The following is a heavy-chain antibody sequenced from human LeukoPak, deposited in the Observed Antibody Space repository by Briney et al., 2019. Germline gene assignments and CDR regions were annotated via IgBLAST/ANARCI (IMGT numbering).Heavy chain of an antibody. Sequence: SETLSLTCAVYGGSFSGYYWSWIRQPPGKGLEWIGEINHSGSTNYNPSLKSRVTISVDTSKNQFSLKLSSVTAADTAVYYCARGRIAVAGIDYWGQGTLVTFSS. CDR3: ARGRIAVAGIDY. V-gene: IGHV4-34*01. CDR2: INHSGST. CDR1: GGSFSGYY. D-gene: IGHD6-19*01. J-gene: IGHJ4*02.